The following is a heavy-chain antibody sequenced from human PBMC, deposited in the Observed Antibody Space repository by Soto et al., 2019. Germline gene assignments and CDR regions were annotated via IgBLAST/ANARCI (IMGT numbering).Heavy chain of an antibody. CDR2: TYYSSRWNI. D-gene: IGHD1-26*01. CDR3: TRGRASAFVR. Sequence: PSQTLSLTCVISGDSVSRTSIAWNWIRQSPLRGLEWLGRTYYSSRWNIDYAVSVQSRIAINLDTSKNQFSLQLNSVTPEDTAVYYCTRGRASAFVRWGQGIMLTL. J-gene: IGHJ3*02. CDR1: GDSVSRTSIA. V-gene: IGHV6-1*01.